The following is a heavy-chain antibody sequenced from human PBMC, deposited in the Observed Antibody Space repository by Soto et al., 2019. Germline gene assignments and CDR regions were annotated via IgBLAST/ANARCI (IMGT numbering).Heavy chain of an antibody. D-gene: IGHD1-7*01. Sequence: SETLSLTCTVSGGSISSYYWSWIRQPPGKGLEWIGYIYYSGSTNYNPSPKSRVTISVDTSKNQFSLKLSSVTAADTAVYYCARHINTIRSKLELRPPSIDAFDIWGQGTMVTVSS. CDR3: ARHINTIRSKLELRPPSIDAFDI. V-gene: IGHV4-59*08. J-gene: IGHJ3*02. CDR2: IYYSGST. CDR1: GGSISSYY.